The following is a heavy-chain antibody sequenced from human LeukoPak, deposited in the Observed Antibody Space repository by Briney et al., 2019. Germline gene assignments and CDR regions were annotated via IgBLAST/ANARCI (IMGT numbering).Heavy chain of an antibody. Sequence: GGSLRLSWAASGFTFSSYAMSWVRQAPDKGLEWVGVISSDANNKYYAESVKGRFTISRDNSKNTLYLQMNSLRTEDTAVYHCARKASLVRGENYIDYWGQGTLVTVSS. CDR2: ISSDANNK. D-gene: IGHD3-10*01. CDR3: ARKASLVRGENYIDY. V-gene: IGHV3-30*03. CDR1: GFTFSSYA. J-gene: IGHJ4*02.